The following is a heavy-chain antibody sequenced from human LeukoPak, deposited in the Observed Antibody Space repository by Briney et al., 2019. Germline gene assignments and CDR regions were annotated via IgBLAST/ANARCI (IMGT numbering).Heavy chain of an antibody. D-gene: IGHD6-19*01. Sequence: GRSLRLSCAASGFTFSSYGMHWVRQAPGKGLEWVAVISYDGSNKYYADSVKGRFTISRDNSKNTLYLQMNSLRAEDTAVYYCAKSGAVAAFDYWGQGTLVTVSS. V-gene: IGHV3-30*18. CDR2: ISYDGSNK. CDR3: AKSGAVAAFDY. J-gene: IGHJ4*02. CDR1: GFTFSSYG.